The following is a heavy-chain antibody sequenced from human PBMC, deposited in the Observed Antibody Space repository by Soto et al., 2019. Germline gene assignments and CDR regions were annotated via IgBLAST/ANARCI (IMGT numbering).Heavy chain of an antibody. D-gene: IGHD3-9*01. Sequence: SVKVSCKASRVTFSSYPIGCFRQAPGQGLECMGRIIPILAIADYAQKLQGRVTITADTSTSTAYMELSSLRSEDTAVYFCARGFPGTPYDILTGYSPGEYYYGLEVWGQGTTVTVSS. CDR3: ARGFPGTPYDILTGYSPGEYYYGLEV. CDR2: IIPILAIA. V-gene: IGHV1-69*04. CDR1: RVTFSSYP. J-gene: IGHJ6*02.